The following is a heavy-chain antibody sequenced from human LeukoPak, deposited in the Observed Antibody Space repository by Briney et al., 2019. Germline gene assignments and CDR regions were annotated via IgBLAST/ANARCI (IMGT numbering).Heavy chain of an antibody. Sequence: GGSLRLSCAASGFTFSSYAMSWVRQAPGKGLEWVAVISHDGSNKYYADSVKGRFTISRDNSKNTLYLQMNSLRAEDTAVYYCAKILSGRAHYFDYWGQGTLVTVSS. CDR2: ISHDGSNK. J-gene: IGHJ4*02. CDR3: AKILSGRAHYFDY. V-gene: IGHV3-30*18. CDR1: GFTFSSYA. D-gene: IGHD3-10*01.